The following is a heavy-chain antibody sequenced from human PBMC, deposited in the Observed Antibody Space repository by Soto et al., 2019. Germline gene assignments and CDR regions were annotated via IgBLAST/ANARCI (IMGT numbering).Heavy chain of an antibody. V-gene: IGHV4-39*01. CDR3: ARQDCSSTSCYVYYYYYDGMDV. Sequence: SETLSLTCTVSGGSISSSSYYWGWIRQPPGKGLEWIGSIYYSGSTYYNPSLKSRVTISVDTSKNQFSLKLSSVTAADTAVYYCARQDCSSTSCYVYYYYYDGMDVWGQGTTVT. CDR1: GGSISSSSYY. CDR2: IYYSGST. J-gene: IGHJ6*02. D-gene: IGHD2-2*01.